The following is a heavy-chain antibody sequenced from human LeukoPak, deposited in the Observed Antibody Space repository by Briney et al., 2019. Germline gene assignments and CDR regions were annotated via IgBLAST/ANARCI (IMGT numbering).Heavy chain of an antibody. V-gene: IGHV2-5*08. CDR3: AHTVIYSSGWYYFDY. Sequence: TLSLTCTVSGGSISSYYWSWIRQPPGKALEWLALIYWDDDKRYSPSLKSRLTITKDTSKNQVVLTMTNMDPVDTATYYCAHTVIYSSGWYYFDYWGQGTLVTVSS. J-gene: IGHJ4*02. CDR1: GGSISSYYW. CDR2: IYWDDDK. D-gene: IGHD6-19*01.